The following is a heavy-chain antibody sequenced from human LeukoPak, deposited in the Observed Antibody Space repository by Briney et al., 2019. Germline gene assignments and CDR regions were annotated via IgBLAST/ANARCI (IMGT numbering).Heavy chain of an antibody. CDR2: INPNSGGT. V-gene: IGHV1-2*02. D-gene: IGHD2-15*01. CDR1: GCTFTGYY. J-gene: IGHJ3*02. Sequence: ASVKVSCKASGCTFTGYYMHWVRQAPGQGLEWMGWINPNSGGTNYAQKFQGRVTMTRDTSISTVYMELSSLRSEDTAVYYCARHRSGGSQDDAFDIWGQGTMVTVSS. CDR3: ARHRSGGSQDDAFDI.